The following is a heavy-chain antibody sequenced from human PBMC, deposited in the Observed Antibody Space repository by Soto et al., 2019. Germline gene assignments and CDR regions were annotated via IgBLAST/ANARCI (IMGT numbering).Heavy chain of an antibody. D-gene: IGHD2-21*01. J-gene: IGHJ4*02. CDR3: ARDNDWAFDS. V-gene: IGHV3-48*01. CDR2: INRETTII. Sequence: EVHLVESGGGLEQPGGSLRLACVASGFAFSGFAMNWVRQAPGKGLEWVSHINRETTIIDYADSVKGRFTISRDNAKNSLYLQMNSLRVEDTAVYYCARDNDWAFDSWGQGTLVSVSS. CDR1: GFAFSGFA.